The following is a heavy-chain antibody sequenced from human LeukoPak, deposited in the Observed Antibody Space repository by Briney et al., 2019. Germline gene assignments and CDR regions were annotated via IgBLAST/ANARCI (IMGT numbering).Heavy chain of an antibody. CDR3: ASGPTRYSPHPYFDY. CDR2: INPNSGGT. J-gene: IGHJ4*02. Sequence: GASVKVSCKASGYTLTAYYMHWVRQAPGQGLEWMGWINPNSGGTNYAQKFQGRVTMTRDTSINTVYMELSRLTSDDTAVYSCASGPTRYSPHPYFDYWGQGTLVTVSS. CDR1: GYTLTAYY. D-gene: IGHD5-18*01. V-gene: IGHV1-2*02.